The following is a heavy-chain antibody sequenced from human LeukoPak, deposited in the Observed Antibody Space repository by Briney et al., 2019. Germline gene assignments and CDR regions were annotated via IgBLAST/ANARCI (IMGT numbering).Heavy chain of an antibody. V-gene: IGHV4-4*02. CDR1: GGSISSSNW. CDR3: ARVNCSGGSCYSLYYYYYYMDV. J-gene: IGHJ6*03. CDR2: IYHSGST. Sequence: SGTLSLTCAVSGGSISSSNWWSWVRQPPGKGLEWIGEIYHSGSTNYNPSLKSRVTISVDKSKHQFSLKLSSVTAADTAVYYCARVNCSGGSCYSLYYYYYYMDVWGKGTTVTVSS. D-gene: IGHD2-15*01.